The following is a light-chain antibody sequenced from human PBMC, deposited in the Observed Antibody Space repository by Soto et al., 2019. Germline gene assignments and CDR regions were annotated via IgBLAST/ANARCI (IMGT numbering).Light chain of an antibody. CDR2: DAS. CDR1: QSISSW. CDR3: QQYDDLPIT. J-gene: IGKJ5*01. V-gene: IGKV1-5*01. Sequence: DIQMTQSPSTLSASVGDRVTITCRASQSISSWLAWYQQKPGKAPKLLIYDASSLESVIPSRFSGSGSGTEFTLTISSLQPEDIATYFCQQYDDLPITFGQGTRLEIK.